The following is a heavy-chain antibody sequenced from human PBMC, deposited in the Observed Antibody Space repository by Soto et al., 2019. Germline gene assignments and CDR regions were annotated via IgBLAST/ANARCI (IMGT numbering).Heavy chain of an antibody. CDR1: GFTFSSYA. J-gene: IGHJ3*02. D-gene: IGHD1-26*01. Sequence: GGSLRLSCAASGFTFSSYAMHWVRQAPGKGLEWVAVISYDGSNKYYADSVKGRFTISRDNSKNTLYLQMNSLRAEDTAVYYCARVSIVGATPSAFDIWGQGTMVTVSS. V-gene: IGHV3-30-3*01. CDR3: ARVSIVGATPSAFDI. CDR2: ISYDGSNK.